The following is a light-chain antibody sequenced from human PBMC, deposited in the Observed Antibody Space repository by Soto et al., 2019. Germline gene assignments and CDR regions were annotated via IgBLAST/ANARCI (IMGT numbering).Light chain of an antibody. CDR2: DAA. V-gene: IGKV1-33*01. CDR3: QQYDNRPPT. CDR1: QDINSY. J-gene: IGKJ4*01. Sequence: DIQLTQSPSSLSASVGDRATITCKASQDINSYVSWYQQQLGKAPRLLMFDAATMDSGIPSRFSGSGSATDFTLTISSLESEDFATYYCQQYDNRPPTFGRGTQVDIE.